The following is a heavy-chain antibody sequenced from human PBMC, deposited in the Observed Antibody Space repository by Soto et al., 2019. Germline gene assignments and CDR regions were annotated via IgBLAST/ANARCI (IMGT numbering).Heavy chain of an antibody. CDR3: ASDSGTSIHN. CDR2: VFYKGTT. J-gene: IGHJ4*02. V-gene: IGHV4-61*08. Sequence: PSETLSLTCTVSGGPVSTEGYYWSWMRQPPGKGLEWIGYVFYKGTTNYNPSLKSRASVSVDTSRNQFSLRLSFMTTADTAVYFCASDSGTSIHNWGPGILVTV. CDR1: GGPVSTEGYY. D-gene: IGHD1-26*01.